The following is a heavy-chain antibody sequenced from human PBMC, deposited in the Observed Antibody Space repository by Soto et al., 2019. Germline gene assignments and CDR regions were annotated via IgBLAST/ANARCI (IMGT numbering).Heavy chain of an antibody. CDR2: ISGSGGSI. D-gene: IGHD2-15*01. J-gene: IGHJ6*01. CDR3: AWGGGGSLRYGMDV. CDR1: GFIFSSSA. V-gene: IGHV3-23*01. Sequence: EVQLLDSGGGLVQPGGALRLSCSASGFIFSSSAMNWVRQAPGKGLEWVSAISGSGGSIYYADSVKGRFTISRDNSKTKQYRQMDSLRVEDTAVYYCAWGGGGSLRYGMDVWGQGTTVTVSS.